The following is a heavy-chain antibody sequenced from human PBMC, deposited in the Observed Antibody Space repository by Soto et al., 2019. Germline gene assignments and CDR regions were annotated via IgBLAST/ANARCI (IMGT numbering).Heavy chain of an antibody. D-gene: IGHD1-26*01. CDR1: GITFRSYS. Sequence: EVQLVESGGGLVQPGGSLRLFCAASGITFRSYSIKWVRQAPGKGLEWVSFISETGTTMYYQDSVKGRFTISRDNAKNSLFLQMNSLRAEDTAVYYCAPQGLGATRYPYWGQGTLVAVAS. J-gene: IGHJ4*02. CDR3: APQGLGATRYPY. CDR2: ISETGTTM. V-gene: IGHV3-48*01.